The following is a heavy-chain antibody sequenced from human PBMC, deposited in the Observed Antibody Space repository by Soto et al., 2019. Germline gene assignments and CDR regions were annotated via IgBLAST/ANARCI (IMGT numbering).Heavy chain of an antibody. CDR3: ASLRTPHYYDSSGYLDY. CDR1: GGTFSSYA. J-gene: IGHJ4*02. D-gene: IGHD3-22*01. CDR2: INPIFGTA. V-gene: IGHV1-69*06. Sequence: QVQLVQSGAEVKKPGSSVKVSCKASGGTFSSYAISWVRQAPGQGLEWMGGINPIFGTANYAQKFQGRVTITADKSTSTAYMELSSLRSEDTAVYYCASLRTPHYYDSSGYLDYWGQGTLVTVSS.